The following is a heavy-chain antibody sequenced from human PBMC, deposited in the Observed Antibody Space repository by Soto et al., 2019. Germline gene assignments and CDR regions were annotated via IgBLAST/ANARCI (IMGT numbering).Heavy chain of an antibody. CDR2: ISYDGSNR. CDR3: ARNSLDYGDYPYNWFDP. Sequence: QVQLVESGGGVVQPGRSLRLSCAASGFTFSSYAMHWVRQAPGKGLEWVAVISYDGSNRYYADSVKGRFTISRDNSKNALYLKMSSLSAEATDVYYCARNSLDYGDYPYNWFDPWGQCTLGTLSS. D-gene: IGHD4-17*01. V-gene: IGHV3-30-3*01. CDR1: GFTFSSYA. J-gene: IGHJ5*02.